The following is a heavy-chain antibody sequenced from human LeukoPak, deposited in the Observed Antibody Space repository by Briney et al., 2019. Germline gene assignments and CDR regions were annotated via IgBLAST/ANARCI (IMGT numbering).Heavy chain of an antibody. CDR1: GGSISSYY. CDR2: IYYSGCT. CDR3: GRELLTHTVNWFDP. D-gene: IGHD2-2*02. Sequence: SETLSLTCTVSGGSISSYYWSWIRQPPGKGLEWIGYIYYSGCTNYNPYLKSRVTISVDTTKNQICLNQISVTTADTAVHTSGRELLTHTVNWFDPWGQGALVTASS. J-gene: IGHJ5*02. V-gene: IGHV4-59*12.